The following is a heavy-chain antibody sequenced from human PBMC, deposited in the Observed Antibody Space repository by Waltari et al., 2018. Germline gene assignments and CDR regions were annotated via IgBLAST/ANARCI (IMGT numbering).Heavy chain of an antibody. J-gene: IGHJ3*02. CDR3: ARDHSGWYDDAFDI. CDR1: GFTFRSYA. D-gene: IGHD6-19*01. Sequence: QVQLVESGGGVVQPGRSLRLSCSASGFTFRSYAMPWVRQAPGKGLEWVAVISYDGSNKYYADSVKGRFTISRDNSKNTLYLQMNSLRAEDTAVYYCARDHSGWYDDAFDIWGQGTMVTVSS. V-gene: IGHV3-30-3*01. CDR2: ISYDGSNK.